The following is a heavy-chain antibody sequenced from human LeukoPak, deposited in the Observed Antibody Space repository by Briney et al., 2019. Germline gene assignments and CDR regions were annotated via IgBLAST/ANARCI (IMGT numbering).Heavy chain of an antibody. J-gene: IGHJ4*02. D-gene: IGHD3-10*01. CDR3: AKDRSTGGYYGSGRSFGY. Sequence: GGSLRLSCAGSGFIFNTYGMHWVRQAPGKGLEWVAGISYDGTNKYHADSVKGRFTISRDSSKNTLYLQMNSLRAEDTAVYYCAKDRSTGGYYGSGRSFGYWGQGTLVTVSS. CDR1: GFIFNTYG. V-gene: IGHV3-30*18. CDR2: ISYDGTNK.